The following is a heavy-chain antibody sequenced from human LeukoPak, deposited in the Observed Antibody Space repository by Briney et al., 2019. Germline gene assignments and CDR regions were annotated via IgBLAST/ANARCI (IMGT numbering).Heavy chain of an antibody. Sequence: ASVKVSCKASGYNFISYYMHWVRQAPGQGLEWMGIINPSGGSTSYAQKFQDRVTMTRDTSTSTVYMELSSLKSEDTAVYYCAREDVVLVGAVRYYYYGMDVWGQGTTVPVSS. CDR3: AREDVVLVGAVRYYYYGMDV. J-gene: IGHJ6*02. CDR1: GYNFISYY. D-gene: IGHD1-26*01. V-gene: IGHV1-46*01. CDR2: INPSGGST.